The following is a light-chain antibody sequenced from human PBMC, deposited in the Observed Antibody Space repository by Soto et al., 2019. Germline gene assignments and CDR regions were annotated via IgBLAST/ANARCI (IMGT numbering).Light chain of an antibody. V-gene: IGLV1-51*01. CDR2: ENN. CDR1: SSNIGNNY. Sequence: QSVLTQPPSVSAAPGQKVTIAGSGSSSNIGNNYVSWYQQLPGTAPKLLIYENNKRPSGIPDRFSGSKFGTSATLAITGLQAGDEADFYCGTWDSSLSAGVFGTGTKVTVL. J-gene: IGLJ1*01. CDR3: GTWDSSLSAGV.